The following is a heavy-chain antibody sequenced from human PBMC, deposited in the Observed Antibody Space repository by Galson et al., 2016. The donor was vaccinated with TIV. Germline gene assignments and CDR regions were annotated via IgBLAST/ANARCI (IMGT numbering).Heavy chain of an antibody. CDR1: GFTFSSYG. Sequence: SLRLSCATSGFTFSSYGIHWVRQAPGKGLEWVAFIRYDGSNKYYADSVKGRFTISRDNSKNTVYLQMNGLRAEDTALYCCAKDSTTTLYYIDVWGKGTTVTVSS. J-gene: IGHJ6*03. V-gene: IGHV3-30*02. CDR3: AKDSTTTLYYIDV. CDR2: IRYDGSNK. D-gene: IGHD4-17*01.